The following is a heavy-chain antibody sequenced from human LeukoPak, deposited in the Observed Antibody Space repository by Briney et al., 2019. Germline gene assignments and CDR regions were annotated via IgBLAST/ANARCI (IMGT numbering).Heavy chain of an antibody. CDR1: GFTFRSDA. Sequence: GGSLRLSCAASGFTFRSDAMSWVRQAPGKGLEWVAVISYDGSNKYYADSVKGRFTISRDNSKNTLYLQMNSLRAEDTAVYYCARELGALGSYQYYFDYWGQGTLVTVSS. V-gene: IGHV3-30-3*01. D-gene: IGHD1-26*01. J-gene: IGHJ4*02. CDR3: ARELGALGSYQYYFDY. CDR2: ISYDGSNK.